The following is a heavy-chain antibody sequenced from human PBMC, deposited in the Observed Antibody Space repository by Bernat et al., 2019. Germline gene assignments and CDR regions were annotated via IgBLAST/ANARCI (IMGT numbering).Heavy chain of an antibody. V-gene: IGHV3-66*01. D-gene: IGHD4/OR15-4a*01. CDR2: TYTGGST. J-gene: IGHJ4*02. Sequence: EVQVVESGGGLVQPGGSLRLSCAASGFSVSTTYMSWVRQAPGRQAPGKGLEWVSVTYTGGSTYYTDSVKGRFTISRDSSKNTLYLQMNSLRAEDTAIYYCVRYGRGDYVDFWGQGTLVTVSS. CDR3: VRYGRGDYVDF. CDR1: GFSVSTTY.